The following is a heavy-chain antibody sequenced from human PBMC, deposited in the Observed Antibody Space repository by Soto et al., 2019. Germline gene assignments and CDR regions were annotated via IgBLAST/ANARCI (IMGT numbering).Heavy chain of an antibody. CDR1: GGSTSSYY. D-gene: IGHD3-22*01. CDR2: IYYSGST. V-gene: IGHV4-59*01. J-gene: IGHJ4*02. Sequence: SETLSLTCTVSGGSTSSYYWSWIRQPPGKGLEWIGYIYYSGSTNYNPSLKSRVTISVDTSKNQFSLKLSSVTAADTAVYYCARDSGSDYYDSSGYFDYWGQGTLVTVSS. CDR3: ARDSGSDYYDSSGYFDY.